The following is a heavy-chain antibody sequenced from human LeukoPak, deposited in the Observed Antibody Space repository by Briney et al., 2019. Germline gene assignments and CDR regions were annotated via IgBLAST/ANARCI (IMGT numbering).Heavy chain of an antibody. V-gene: IGHV4-30-4*01. J-gene: IGHJ3*02. CDR2: IYYSGST. CDR1: GGSISSGDYY. D-gene: IGHD3-22*01. Sequence: PSQTLSLTCTVSGGSISSGDYYWSWIRQPPGKGLEWIGYIYYSGSTYYNPSLKSRVTISVDTSKNQFSLKLSSVTAADTAVYYCARDPPYYYDSSGYYYNKREDAFDIWGQGTMVTVSS. CDR3: ARDPPYYYDSSGYYYNKREDAFDI.